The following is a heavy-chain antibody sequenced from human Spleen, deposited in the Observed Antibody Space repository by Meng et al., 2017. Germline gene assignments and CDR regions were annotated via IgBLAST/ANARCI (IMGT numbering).Heavy chain of an antibody. CDR2: IYYSGST. CDR1: GGTISSSSYY. V-gene: IGHV4-39*07. J-gene: IGHJ4*02. CDR3: ARNRCLAGGELPAVCFDN. Sequence: AGSLRLSCTVSGGTISSSSYYWGRIRQPPGKGLEWIGSIYYSGSTYYNPSLKSRVTISVDTSKNQFSLKLSSVTAADTAVYYCARNRCLAGGELPAVCFDNWGQGTMVTVSS. D-gene: IGHD1-26*01.